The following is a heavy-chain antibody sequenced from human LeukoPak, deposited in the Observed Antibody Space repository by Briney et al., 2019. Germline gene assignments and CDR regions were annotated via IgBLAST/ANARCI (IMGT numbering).Heavy chain of an antibody. Sequence: SVKVSCKASGGTFSSYAISWVRQAPGQGLEWMGGIIPIFGTANYAQKFQGRVTITADESTSTAYMELSSLRSEDAAVYYCARAVDSSSWYNLWFDPWGQGTLVTVSS. J-gene: IGHJ5*02. CDR3: ARAVDSSSWYNLWFDP. CDR2: IIPIFGTA. V-gene: IGHV1-69*13. CDR1: GGTFSSYA. D-gene: IGHD6-13*01.